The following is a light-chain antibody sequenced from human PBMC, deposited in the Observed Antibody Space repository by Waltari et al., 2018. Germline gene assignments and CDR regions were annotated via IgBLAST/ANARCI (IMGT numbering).Light chain of an antibody. CDR2: DGD. Sequence: SHVLTQPPSVSVAPGQTARITCVGNHLGSKSVHWYQQKPGQAPVLVVYDGDDRPPGIPERFSGANSGNTATLTIIRVEAGDEADYFCQVWDSPSDPPEVFGGGTKLTVL. CDR3: QVWDSPSDPPEV. V-gene: IGLV3-21*02. CDR1: HLGSKS. J-gene: IGLJ2*01.